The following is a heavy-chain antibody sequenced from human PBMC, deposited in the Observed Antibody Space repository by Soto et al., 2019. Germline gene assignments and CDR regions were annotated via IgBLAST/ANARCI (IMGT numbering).Heavy chain of an antibody. CDR2: ISAYNGNT. CDR1: GYTFTSYG. D-gene: IGHD3-22*01. Sequence: QVQLVQSGAEVKKPGASVKVSCKASGYTFTSYGISWVRQAPGQGLEWMGWISAYNGNTNYAQKLQGRVTMTTDTHTRTAYMELWSLRSDDTAGYDCARRYDRSAFDYWGQGTLVTVSS. J-gene: IGHJ4*02. CDR3: ARRYDRSAFDY. V-gene: IGHV1-18*01.